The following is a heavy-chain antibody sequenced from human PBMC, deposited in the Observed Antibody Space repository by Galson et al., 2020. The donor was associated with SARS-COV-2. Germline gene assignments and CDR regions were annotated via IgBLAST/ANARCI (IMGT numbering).Heavy chain of an antibody. CDR3: ARGYSYSFDY. J-gene: IGHJ4*02. Sequence: GGSLRLSCAASGFTFSPYYMNWVRQAPEKGLEWVANMLQDGSEKYFVDSVKGRFTISRDNAKNSLYLEMNGLRAEDTAVYYCARGYSYSFDYWGLGTLVTVSS. CDR2: MLQDGSEK. CDR1: GFTFSPYY. D-gene: IGHD1-26*01. V-gene: IGHV3-7*01.